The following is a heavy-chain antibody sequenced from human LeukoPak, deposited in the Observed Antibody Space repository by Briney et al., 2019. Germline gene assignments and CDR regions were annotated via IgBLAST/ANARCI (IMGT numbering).Heavy chain of an antibody. V-gene: IGHV1-2*02. D-gene: IGHD3-16*02. CDR2: INPNSGGT. J-gene: IGHJ3*02. CDR3: ARGRRLVNDIGSWDAFDI. Sequence: GASVKVSCKASGYTFIGYYMHWVRQAPGQGLEWMGWINPNSGGTNYAQKFQGRVTMTRDTSISTAYMDLSSLRSDDTAVYSCARGRRLVNDIGSWDAFDIWGQGAMVTVSS. CDR1: GYTFIGYY.